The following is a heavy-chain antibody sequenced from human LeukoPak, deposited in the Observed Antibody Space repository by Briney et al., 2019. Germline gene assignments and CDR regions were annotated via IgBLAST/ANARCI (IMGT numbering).Heavy chain of an antibody. Sequence: SETLSLTCTVSGGSISSYYGSWIRQPPGKGLEWIGYIYDSGSTNYNPSLKSRVTISVGTSKNQFSLKLSSVTAADTAVYYCACLTAADAFDIWGQGTMVTVSS. CDR1: GGSISSYY. CDR2: IYDSGST. CDR3: ACLTAADAFDI. V-gene: IGHV4-59*01. D-gene: IGHD2-21*02. J-gene: IGHJ3*02.